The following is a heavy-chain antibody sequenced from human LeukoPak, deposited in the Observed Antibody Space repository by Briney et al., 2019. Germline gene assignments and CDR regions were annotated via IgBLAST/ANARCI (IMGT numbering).Heavy chain of an antibody. V-gene: IGHV4-34*01. CDR1: GGSFSGYY. Sequence: PSETLSLTCAVYGGSFSGYYWSWIRQPPGKGLEWIGEINHSGSTNYNPSLKSRVTISVDTSKNQFSLKLSSVTAADTAVYYCARGPIRGYSYSPPRYWGQGTLVTVSS. J-gene: IGHJ4*02. CDR2: INHSGST. D-gene: IGHD5-18*01. CDR3: ARGPIRGYSYSPPRY.